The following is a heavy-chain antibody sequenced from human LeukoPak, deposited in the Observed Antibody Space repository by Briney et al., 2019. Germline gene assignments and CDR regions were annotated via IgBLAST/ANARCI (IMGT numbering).Heavy chain of an antibody. CDR3: ARLGYCSGGSCYPKSGAFDV. D-gene: IGHD2-15*01. CDR1: GFTFRTFS. V-gene: IGHV3-21*01. CDR2: ISSTSHYI. Sequence: GGSLRFSCAASGFTFRTFSMNWVRQAPGRGLEWVSSISSTSHYIFYADSVKGRFSISRDNAKNSLYLQMDSLRAEDTAVYYCARLGYCSGGSCYPKSGAFDVWGHGTMVTVSS. J-gene: IGHJ3*01.